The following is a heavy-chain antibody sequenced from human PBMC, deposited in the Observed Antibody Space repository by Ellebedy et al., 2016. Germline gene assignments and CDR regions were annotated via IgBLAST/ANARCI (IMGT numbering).Heavy chain of an antibody. J-gene: IGHJ3*02. D-gene: IGHD2-15*01. V-gene: IGHV3-72*01. CDR3: ARADCRRNCSWRTSDM. CDR2: IRNKANSDIT. Sequence: GESLKISCGTSGFTLSDYYMDWVRQAPGKGLEWVGRIRNKANSDITVYAASVAGRFTISRDDSQKSVYLQMKDLKVEETAVYYCARADCRRNCSWRTSDMWGQGTMVLVSS. CDR1: GFTLSDYY.